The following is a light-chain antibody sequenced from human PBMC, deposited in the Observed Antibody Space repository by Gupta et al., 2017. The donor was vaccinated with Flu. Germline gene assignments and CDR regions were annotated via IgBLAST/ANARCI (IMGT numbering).Light chain of an antibody. CDR2: DAS. CDR3: QQRNNWPS. V-gene: IGKV3-11*01. CDR1: QSVSNY. Sequence: PAPLPLSPGETATRSRRASQSVSNYLAWYQQKPGQAPRLLIYDASNRATGIPARFSGSGSGTDFTLTISSLEPEDFAVYFCQQRNNWPSFGGGTKVEIK. J-gene: IGKJ4*01.